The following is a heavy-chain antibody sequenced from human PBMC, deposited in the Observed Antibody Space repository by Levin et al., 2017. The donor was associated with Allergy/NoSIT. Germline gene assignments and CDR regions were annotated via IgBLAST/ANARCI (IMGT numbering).Heavy chain of an antibody. V-gene: IGHV3-21*01. J-gene: IGHJ4*02. D-gene: IGHD6-19*01. CDR1: GFTFSSYS. CDR2: ISSSSSYI. Sequence: KPGGSLRLSCAASGFTFSSYSMNWVRQAPGKGLEWVSSISSSSSYIYYADSVKGRFTISRDNAKNSLYLQMNSLRAEDTAVYYCARWVAVAGNGFDYWGQGTLVTVSS. CDR3: ARWVAVAGNGFDY.